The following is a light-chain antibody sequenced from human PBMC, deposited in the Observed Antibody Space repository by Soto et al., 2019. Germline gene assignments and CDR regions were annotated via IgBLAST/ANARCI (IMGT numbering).Light chain of an antibody. V-gene: IGLV2-8*01. CDR3: ASYAGTRLFV. CDR1: SSDVGFYNF. Sequence: QSALTQPPSASGSPGQSLTISCTGTSSDVGFYNFVSWYQQRPGKAPKLVIYKVTKRPSGVPDRFSGSKSGSTASLTVSGLQADDEADYYCASYAGTRLFVFGSGTKLTVL. CDR2: KVT. J-gene: IGLJ1*01.